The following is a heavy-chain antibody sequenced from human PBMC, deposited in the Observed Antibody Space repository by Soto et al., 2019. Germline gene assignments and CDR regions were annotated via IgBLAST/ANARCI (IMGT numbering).Heavy chain of an antibody. D-gene: IGHD5-18*01. CDR3: ARRRIQLLYDY. Sequence: PSETLSLTCTVSGGSISSSSYYWGWIRQPPGKGLEWIGSIYYSGSTYYNPSLKSRVTISVDTSKNQFSLKLSSVTAADTAVYYCARRRIQLLYDYWGQGTLVTVS. V-gene: IGHV4-39*01. CDR2: IYYSGST. CDR1: GGSISSSSYY. J-gene: IGHJ4*02.